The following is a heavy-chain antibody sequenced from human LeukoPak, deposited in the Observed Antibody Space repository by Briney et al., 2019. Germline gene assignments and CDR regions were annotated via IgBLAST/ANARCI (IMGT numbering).Heavy chain of an antibody. V-gene: IGHV4-59*08. D-gene: IGHD3-22*01. J-gene: IGHJ5*02. CDR1: GGSISSYY. CDR2: IYYSGST. Sequence: PSETLSLTCTVSGGSISSYYWSWIRQPPGKGLEWIGYIYYSGSTNYNPSLKSRVTISVDTSKNQFSLKLSSVTAADTAVYYCARVRSFYYDSSGYYHTNWFDPWGQGTLVTVSS. CDR3: ARVRSFYYDSSGYYHTNWFDP.